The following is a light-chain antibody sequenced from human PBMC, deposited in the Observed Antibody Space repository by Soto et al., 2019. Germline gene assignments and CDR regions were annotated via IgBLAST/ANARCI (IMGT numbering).Light chain of an antibody. V-gene: IGKV3-20*01. J-gene: IGKJ5*01. Sequence: ESVLTQSPGTLSLSPGERATLSCRASQSVSSSYLAWYQQKPGQAPRLLIYGASSRATGIPDRFSGSGSGTDFPPTTQRRGPKDFAVFSWKNKGSQPTPLGQGTQREIK. CDR3: KNKGSQPTP. CDR1: QSVSSSY. CDR2: GAS.